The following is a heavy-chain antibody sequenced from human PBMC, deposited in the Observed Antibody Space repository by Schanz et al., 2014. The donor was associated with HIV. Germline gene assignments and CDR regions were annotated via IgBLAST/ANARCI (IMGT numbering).Heavy chain of an antibody. J-gene: IGHJ6*02. V-gene: IGHV1-2*02. CDR2: VKPNSGET. Sequence: QVQLVQSGAEVKKPGASVKVSCKASGYTFTDYFIHWVRQAPGQGLEWMGWVKPNSGETRFARKFQGRVTMTRDTPINTAYMELRSLTSDDTAVYYCARPYCSSTGCYHYYGMDVWGQGTTVTVSS. CDR3: ARPYCSSTGCYHYYGMDV. CDR1: GYTFTDYF. D-gene: IGHD2-2*01.